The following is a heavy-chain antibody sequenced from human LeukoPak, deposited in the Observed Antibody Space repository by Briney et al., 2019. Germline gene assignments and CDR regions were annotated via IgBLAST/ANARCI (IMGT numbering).Heavy chain of an antibody. CDR1: GFTFSSYW. J-gene: IGHJ6*02. V-gene: IGHV3-7*04. CDR2: IKQEGSEK. CDR3: ARDLTYGSGSYYTLLGYYYGMDV. Sequence: GGSLRLSCAASGFTFSSYWMSWVPQAPGEGLEWLANIKQEGSEKYYVDAVKGRFTLSRDNAKHSLYLQMNSLRAEDTAVYYCARDLTYGSGSYYTLLGYYYGMDVWGQGTTVTVSS. D-gene: IGHD3-10*01.